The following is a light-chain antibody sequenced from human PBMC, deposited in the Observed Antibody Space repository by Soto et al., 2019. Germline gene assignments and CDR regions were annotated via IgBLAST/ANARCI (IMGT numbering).Light chain of an antibody. Sequence: QSVLTQPPSVSGAPGQRVTISCTGSSSKIGAGYDVHWYQQLPGTDPKLLIYGNNNRPSGVPDRFSGSKSGTSASLAITGLQAEDEADYYCQSYDTSLSGSYVFGTGTNLTVL. J-gene: IGLJ1*01. CDR1: SSKIGAGYD. V-gene: IGLV1-40*01. CDR3: QSYDTSLSGSYV. CDR2: GNN.